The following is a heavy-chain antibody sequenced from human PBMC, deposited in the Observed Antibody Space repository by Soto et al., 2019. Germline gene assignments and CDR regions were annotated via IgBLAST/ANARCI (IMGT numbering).Heavy chain of an antibody. D-gene: IGHD3-22*01. CDR3: AKDRYYNDSSGYYPDNYYYGRDV. CDR2: ISAYNGNT. CDR1: GYTFTSYG. J-gene: IGHJ6*02. V-gene: IGHV1-18*01. Sequence: QVQLVQSGAEVKKPGASVKVSCKASGYTFTSYGISWVRQAPGQGLEWMGWISAYNGNTNYAQKLQGRVTMTTDTPTTTANRELRSLSSDETAVYYSAKDRYYNDSSGYYPDNYYYGRDVWGQGTTVTFSS.